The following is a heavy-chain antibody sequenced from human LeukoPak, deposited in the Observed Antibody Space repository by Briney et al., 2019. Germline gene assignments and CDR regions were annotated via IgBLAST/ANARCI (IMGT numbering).Heavy chain of an antibody. J-gene: IGHJ4*02. CDR1: GFTFSSYE. D-gene: IGHD3-10*01. CDR3: ARDGGALLSKTHNAL. Sequence: GGSLRLSCAASGFTFSSYEMNWVRQAPGKGLEWVSYISSSGSTIYYADSVKGRFTISRDNAKNSLYLQMNSLRAEDTAVYYCARDGGALLSKTHNALWGQGTLVTVSS. CDR2: ISSSGSTI. V-gene: IGHV3-48*03.